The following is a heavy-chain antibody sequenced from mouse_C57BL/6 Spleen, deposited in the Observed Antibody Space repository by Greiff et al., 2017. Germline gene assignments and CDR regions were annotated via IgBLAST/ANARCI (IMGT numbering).Heavy chain of an antibody. Sequence: QVQLQQPGAELVKPGASVKMSCKASGYTFTSYWITWVKQRPGHGLEWIGDIYPGSGSTNYNEKFKSKATLTVDTSSSTAYMQLSSLTSEDSAVYYCARERQLRPPWFAYWGQGTLVTVSA. CDR2: IYPGSGST. J-gene: IGHJ3*01. CDR1: GYTFTSYW. D-gene: IGHD3-2*01. CDR3: ARERQLRPPWFAY. V-gene: IGHV1-55*01.